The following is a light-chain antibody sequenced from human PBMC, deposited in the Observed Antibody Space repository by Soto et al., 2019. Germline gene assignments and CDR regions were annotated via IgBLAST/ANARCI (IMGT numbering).Light chain of an antibody. Sequence: QSVLTQPPSASGTPGQRVTISCSGSSSNIGSNPVNWCQQLPGTAPKLLIYSNNQRPSGVPDRFSGSKSGTSASLAISALQSEDEADYYCAAWDSSLNAHLLFGGGTQLTVL. CDR2: SNN. J-gene: IGLJ2*01. CDR1: SSNIGSNP. V-gene: IGLV1-44*01. CDR3: AAWDSSLNAHLL.